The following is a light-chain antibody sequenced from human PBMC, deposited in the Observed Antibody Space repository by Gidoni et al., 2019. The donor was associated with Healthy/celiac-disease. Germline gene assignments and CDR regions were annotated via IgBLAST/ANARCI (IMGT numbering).Light chain of an antibody. CDR1: QRISSY. CDR3: QQSYSTPL. CDR2: AAS. V-gene: IGKV1-39*01. Sequence: DIQMTQSPPSLSASVGDRVTITSRASQRISSYSHWYQQKPGKAPKLLIYAASSLQSGVPSRFSGSGSETDFTLTISSRQPEEFATYYSQQSYSTPLFGQGTRLEIK. J-gene: IGKJ5*01.